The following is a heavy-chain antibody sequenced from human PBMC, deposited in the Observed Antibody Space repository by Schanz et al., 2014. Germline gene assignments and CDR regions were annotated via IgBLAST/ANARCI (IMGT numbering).Heavy chain of an antibody. CDR1: GGTFSSFG. D-gene: IGHD2-21*01. CDR3: ARDRLECGAECYSVEVFEI. CDR2: ITPSLGLA. V-gene: IGHV1-69*04. Sequence: VQLEQSGAEVKKPGSSVKVSCKASGGTFSSFGINWVRQAPGQGLEWMGRITPSLGLAKYEQKFQDKVTITADTSTTTAYMELSGLRSEDTAVYYCARDRLECGAECYSVEVFEIWGQGTLVIVSS. J-gene: IGHJ4*02.